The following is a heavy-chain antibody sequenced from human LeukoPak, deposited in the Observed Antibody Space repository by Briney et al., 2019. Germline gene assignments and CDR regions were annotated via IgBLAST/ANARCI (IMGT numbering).Heavy chain of an antibody. CDR2: IYYSGST. Sequence: PSETLSLTCTVSGGSISSSSYYWGWIRQPPGKGLGWIGSIYYSGSTYYNPSLKSRVTISVDTSKNQFSLKLSSVTAADTAVYYCARLQQLGGEDYFDYWGQGTLVTVSS. CDR1: GGSISSSSYY. J-gene: IGHJ4*02. CDR3: ARLQQLGGEDYFDY. V-gene: IGHV4-39*01. D-gene: IGHD6-13*01.